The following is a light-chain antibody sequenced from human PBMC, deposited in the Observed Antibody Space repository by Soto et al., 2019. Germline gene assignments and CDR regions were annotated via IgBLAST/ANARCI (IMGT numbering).Light chain of an antibody. J-gene: IGKJ2*01. CDR3: QQYGNSPHT. CDR2: GAS. CDR1: QSVSSSY. V-gene: IGKV3-20*01. Sequence: EIVLTQSPGTLSLSPGERATLSCRASQSVSSSYLAWYQHKPGHAPRLLIYGASSRATGIPDRFSGTVSGSTFTLPNSRLERQDIKVYYCQQYGNSPHTLDQGTQLEHK.